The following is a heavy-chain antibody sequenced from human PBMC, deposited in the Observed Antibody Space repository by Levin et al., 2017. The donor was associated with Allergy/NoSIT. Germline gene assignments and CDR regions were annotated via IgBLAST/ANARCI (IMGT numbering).Heavy chain of an antibody. CDR2: ISGSGDTI. J-gene: IGHJ4*02. CDR3: ARAVSSSSGFIDY. CDR1: GFTFSAYY. V-gene: IGHV3-11*01. D-gene: IGHD6-6*01. Sequence: GESLKISCTASGFTFSAYYMSWIRQAPGKGLEWVSYISGSGDTIYFADSVKGRFTISRDNAKNSLYLQMNSLRVEDTAVYYCARAVSSSSGFIDYWGQGTLVTVSS.